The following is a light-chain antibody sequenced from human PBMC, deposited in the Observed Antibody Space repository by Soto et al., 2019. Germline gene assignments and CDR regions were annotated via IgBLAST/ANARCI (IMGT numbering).Light chain of an antibody. J-gene: IGKJ4*01. CDR1: QSININ. CDR2: GAS. CDR3: QQYNNWPQIT. V-gene: IGKV3-15*01. Sequence: EIVMTQSPATLSVSPGERATLSCRASQSININLAWYQQKAGQAPRLLIYGASPRATGIPARFSGSGSGTEFTLTISSLQSEDFALYYCQQYNNWPQITFGGGTKVEIK.